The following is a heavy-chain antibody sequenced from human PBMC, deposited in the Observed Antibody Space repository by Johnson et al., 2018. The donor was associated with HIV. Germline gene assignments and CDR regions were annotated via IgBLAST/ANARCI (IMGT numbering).Heavy chain of an antibody. CDR2: INWNGGST. D-gene: IGHD3-22*01. J-gene: IGHJ3*02. CDR3: VRDSSGYSGFDI. CDR1: GFTFDDYA. V-gene: IGHV3-9*01. Sequence: VQLVESGGGLVQPGRSLRLSCAASGFTFDDYAMHWVRQAPGKGLEWVSGINWNGGSTGYADSVKGRFTISRDNAKNSLYLQMNSLRAEDTALYYCVRDSSGYSGFDIWGQGTMVTVSS.